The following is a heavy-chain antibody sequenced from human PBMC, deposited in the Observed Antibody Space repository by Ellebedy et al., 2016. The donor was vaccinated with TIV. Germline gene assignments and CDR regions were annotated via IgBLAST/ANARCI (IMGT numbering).Heavy chain of an antibody. CDR2: IYYSGST. CDR1: GGPISSSSYY. V-gene: IGHV4-39*07. J-gene: IGHJ4*02. D-gene: IGHD3-3*01. CDR3: ARGPGSGYYFD. Sequence: SETLSLXXTVSGGPISSSSYYWGWIRQPPGKGLEWIGSIYYSGSTYYNPSLKSRVTISVDTSKNQFSLKLSSVTAADTAVYYCARGPGSGYYFDWGQGTLVTVSS.